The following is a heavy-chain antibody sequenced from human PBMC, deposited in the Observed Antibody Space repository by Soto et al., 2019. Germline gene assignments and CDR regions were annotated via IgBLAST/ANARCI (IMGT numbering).Heavy chain of an antibody. Sequence: SETLSLTCTVSGGSISSSSYYWGWIRQPPGKGLEWIGSIYYSGSTYYNPSLKSRVTISVDTSKNQFSLKLSSVTAADTAVYYCARHRQLAGDRGYFDWLLAAHFDYWGQGTLVTVSS. V-gene: IGHV4-39*01. CDR1: GGSISSSSYY. CDR3: ARHRQLAGDRGYFDWLLAAHFDY. CDR2: IYYSGST. J-gene: IGHJ4*02. D-gene: IGHD3-9*01.